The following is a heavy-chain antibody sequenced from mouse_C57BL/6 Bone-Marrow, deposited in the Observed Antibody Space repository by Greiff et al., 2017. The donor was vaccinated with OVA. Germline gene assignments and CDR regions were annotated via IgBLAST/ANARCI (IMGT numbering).Heavy chain of an antibody. CDR2: ISNGGGST. CDR1: GFTFSDYY. J-gene: IGHJ4*01. CDR3: ARRGYRSYAMDY. V-gene: IGHV5-12*01. D-gene: IGHD2-14*01. Sequence: EVKLEESGGGLVQPGGSLKLSCAASGFTFSDYYMYWVRQTPEKRLEWVAYISNGGGSTYYPDTVKGRFTISRDKAKNTLYLQMSRLKSEDTAMYYCARRGYRSYAMDYWGQGTSVTVSS.